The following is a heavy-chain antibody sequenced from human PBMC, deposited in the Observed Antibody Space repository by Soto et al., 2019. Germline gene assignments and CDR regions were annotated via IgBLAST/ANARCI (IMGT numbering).Heavy chain of an antibody. CDR2: IYYSGST. D-gene: IGHD2-15*01. CDR1: GGSISSGGYY. CDR3: GRAAVVVSNWFDT. V-gene: IGHV4-31*03. J-gene: IGHJ5*02. Sequence: QVQLQESGPGLVKPSQTLSLTCTVSGGSISSGGYYWSWIRQHPGKGLEWIGYIYYSGSTYYNPSLKCRITISVDPSKNQASLKLSSVTAADTAVYYCGRAAVVVSNWFDTWGQGTLVTVSS.